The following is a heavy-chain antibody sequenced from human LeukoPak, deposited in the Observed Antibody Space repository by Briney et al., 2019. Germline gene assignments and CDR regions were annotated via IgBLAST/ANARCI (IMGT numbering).Heavy chain of an antibody. CDR3: ARGSQTQGYYDSSGFSGYFQH. J-gene: IGHJ1*01. CDR2: ISSSSSYI. CDR1: GFTFSSYS. D-gene: IGHD3-22*01. V-gene: IGHV3-21*04. Sequence: GGSLRLSCAASGFTFSSYSMNWVRQAPGKGLEWVSSISSSSSYIYYADSVKGRFTISRDNAKNSLYLQMNSLRAEDTAVYYCARGSQTQGYYDSSGFSGYFQHWGQGTLVTVSS.